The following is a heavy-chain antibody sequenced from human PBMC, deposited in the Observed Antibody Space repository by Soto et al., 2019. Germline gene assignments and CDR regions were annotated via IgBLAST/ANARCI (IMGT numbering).Heavy chain of an antibody. Sequence: ASVKVSCKASGYTFTSYAMHWVRQAPGQRLEWMGWINAGNGNTKYSQKFQGRVTITRDTSASTAYMELSSLRSEDTAVYYCARDPTVTTFDFDYWGQGTLVTVSS. V-gene: IGHV1-3*01. CDR2: INAGNGNT. J-gene: IGHJ4*02. D-gene: IGHD4-17*01. CDR3: ARDPTVTTFDFDY. CDR1: GYTFTSYA.